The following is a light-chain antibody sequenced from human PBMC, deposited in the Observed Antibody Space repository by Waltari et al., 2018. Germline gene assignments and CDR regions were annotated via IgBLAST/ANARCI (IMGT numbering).Light chain of an antibody. CDR3: QQSYSTPRT. CDR2: AAT. CDR1: QGISSY. Sequence: DIQMTQSPPSLSASVGDRVTITCRASQGISSYLSWYKQKPGKAPNLLIYAATSLQSGVPSRFSGSGSGTDFTLTISSLQPEDFATYYCQQSYSTPRTFGQGTRVEIK. V-gene: IGKV1-39*01. J-gene: IGKJ1*01.